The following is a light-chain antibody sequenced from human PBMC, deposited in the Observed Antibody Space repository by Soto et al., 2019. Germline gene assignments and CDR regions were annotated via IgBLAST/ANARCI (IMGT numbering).Light chain of an antibody. J-gene: IGKJ5*01. CDR3: QHFRA. V-gene: IGKV3D-20*02. CDR1: QSVSSN. CDR2: GAS. Sequence: EIVLTQSPATLSVSPGERATLSCRASQSVSSNLGWYQQKPGQAPRLLIYGASSRATGIPDRFSGSGSGTDFTLTLSRVEPDDFAVYYCQHFRAFGQGTRLEIK.